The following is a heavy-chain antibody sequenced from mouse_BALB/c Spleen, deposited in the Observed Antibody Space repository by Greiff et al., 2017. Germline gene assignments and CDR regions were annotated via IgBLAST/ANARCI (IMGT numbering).Heavy chain of an antibody. J-gene: IGHJ3*01. CDR2: IWGDGST. CDR3: ARTYRYDGAWFAY. CDR1: GFSLTGYG. V-gene: IGHV2-6-7*02. D-gene: IGHD2-14*01. Sequence: VQLQESGPGLVAPSQSLSITCTVSGFSLTGYGVNWVRQPPGKGLEWLGMIWGDGSTDYNSALKSRLSISKDNSKSQVFLKMNSLQTDDTARYYCARTYRYDGAWFAYWGQGTLVTVSA.